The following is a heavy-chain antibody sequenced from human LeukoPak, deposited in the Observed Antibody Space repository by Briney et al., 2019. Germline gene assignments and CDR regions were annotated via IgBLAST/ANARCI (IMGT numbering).Heavy chain of an antibody. V-gene: IGHV2-5*01. CDR2: IYWNDDK. Sequence: SGPTLVKPTQTLTLTCTFSGFSLSTSGVGVGWIRQPPGKALEWLALIYWNDDKRYSPSLKSRLTITKDTSKNQVVLTMTNMDPVDTATYYCAHSWLRYCSGGSCPDAFDIWGQGIMVTVSS. CDR3: AHSWLRYCSGGSCPDAFDI. CDR1: GFSLSTSGVG. D-gene: IGHD2-15*01. J-gene: IGHJ3*02.